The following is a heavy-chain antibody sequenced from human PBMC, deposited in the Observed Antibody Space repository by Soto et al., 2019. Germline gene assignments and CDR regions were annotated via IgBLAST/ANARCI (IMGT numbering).Heavy chain of an antibody. Sequence: QVQLQESGPGLVKPSQTLSLTCTVSGDSISSGAYYWSWIRQHPGKGLEWIGYISYSGRTYYSPSLKSRLTISLDTSENPYSLKLTSVTAADTAMYYCAQARQYSDSEFGPWGQGTLVTVSS. D-gene: IGHD3-22*01. J-gene: IGHJ5*02. CDR1: GDSISSGAYY. V-gene: IGHV4-31*03. CDR3: AQARQYSDSEFGP. CDR2: ISYSGRT.